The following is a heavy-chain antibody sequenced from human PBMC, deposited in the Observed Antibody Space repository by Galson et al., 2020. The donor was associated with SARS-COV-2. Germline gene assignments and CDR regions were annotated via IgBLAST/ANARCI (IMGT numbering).Heavy chain of an antibody. CDR1: GYTFTSYG. D-gene: IGHD2-21*02. Sequence: ASVKVSCKASGYTFTSYGISWVRQAPGQGLEWMGWISAYNGNTNYAQKLQGRVTMTTDTSTSTAYMELRSLRSDDTAVYYCAKGPHIVVVTANGTRDGYYYYYGMDAWGQGTTVTVSS. V-gene: IGHV1-18*01. CDR2: ISAYNGNT. CDR3: AKGPHIVVVTANGTRDGYYYYYGMDA. J-gene: IGHJ6*02.